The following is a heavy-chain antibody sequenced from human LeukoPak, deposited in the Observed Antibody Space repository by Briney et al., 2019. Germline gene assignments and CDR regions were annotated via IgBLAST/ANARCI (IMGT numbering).Heavy chain of an antibody. V-gene: IGHV3-30*04. Sequence: GGSLRLSCAASGFTFSSYAMHWVRQAPGKGLEWVAVISYDGSNKYYADSVKGRFTISRDNSKNTLYLQMNSLRAEDTAVYYCAKSRNYYDSSGPHYWGQGTLVTVSS. CDR3: AKSRNYYDSSGPHY. CDR1: GFTFSSYA. D-gene: IGHD3-22*01. CDR2: ISYDGSNK. J-gene: IGHJ4*02.